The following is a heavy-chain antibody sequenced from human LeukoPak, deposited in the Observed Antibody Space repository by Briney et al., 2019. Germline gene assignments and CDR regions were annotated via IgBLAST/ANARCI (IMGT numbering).Heavy chain of an antibody. CDR3: ANSAGENPYYFDY. V-gene: IGHV3-23*01. CDR2: ISGSGGST. J-gene: IGHJ4*02. Sequence: PGGSLRLSCAASGFTFSSYSMNWVRQAPGKGLEWVSAISGSGGSTYYADSVKGRFTISRDNSKNTLYLQMNSLRAEDTAVYYCANSAGENPYYFDYWGQGTLVTVSS. D-gene: IGHD3-16*01. CDR1: GFTFSSYS.